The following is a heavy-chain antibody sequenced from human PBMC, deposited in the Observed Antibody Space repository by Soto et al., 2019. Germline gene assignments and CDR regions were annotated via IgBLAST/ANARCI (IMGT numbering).Heavy chain of an antibody. CDR2: IYKSATT. Sequence: SETLSLTCSVSGDSISNLDYFWAWIRQPPGQALEYIGYIYKSATTYYNPSFESRVAISVDTSKSQFSLNVTSVTAADTAVYFCARGRYCLTGRCFPNWVDSWGQGALVTGS. V-gene: IGHV4-30-4*01. CDR3: ARGRYCLTGRCFPNWVDS. J-gene: IGHJ5*01. D-gene: IGHD7-27*01. CDR1: GDSISNLDYF.